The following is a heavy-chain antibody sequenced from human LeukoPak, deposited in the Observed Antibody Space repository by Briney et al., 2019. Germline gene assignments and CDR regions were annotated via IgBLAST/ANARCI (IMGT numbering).Heavy chain of an antibody. D-gene: IGHD1-26*01. Sequence: ASVKVSYKASGYTFTSYGISWVRQAPGQGLEWMGWINPNSGGTNYAQKFQGRVTMTRETSISTVYMELSRLRSDDTAVYYCARGGTSSSGRSVGPTHDYRGQGTLVTVSS. CDR1: GYTFTSYG. CDR2: INPNSGGT. V-gene: IGHV1-2*02. CDR3: ARGGTSSSGRSVGPTHDY. J-gene: IGHJ4*02.